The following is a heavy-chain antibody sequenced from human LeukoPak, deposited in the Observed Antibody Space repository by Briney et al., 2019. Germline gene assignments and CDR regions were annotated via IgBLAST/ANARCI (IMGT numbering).Heavy chain of an antibody. D-gene: IGHD4-17*01. CDR3: ARGAYGGNFFPGY. CDR2: ISSSSSYI. Sequence: GGSLRLSCAASGFTFSSYSMNWVRQAPGKGLEWVSSISSSSSYIYYADSVKGRLTISRDNAKNSLFLQMNSLRAEDTAVYYCARGAYGGNFFPGYWGQGTLVTVSS. CDR1: GFTFSSYS. J-gene: IGHJ4*02. V-gene: IGHV3-21*01.